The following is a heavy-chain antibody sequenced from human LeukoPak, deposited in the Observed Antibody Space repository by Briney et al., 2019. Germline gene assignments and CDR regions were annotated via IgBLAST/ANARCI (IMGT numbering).Heavy chain of an antibody. J-gene: IGHJ4*02. CDR2: IYYSGST. CDR3: ARGRYFDWLSWDY. D-gene: IGHD3-9*01. V-gene: IGHV4-4*02. CDR1: GGSISSSNW. Sequence: PSETLSLTCAVSGGSISSSNWWSWVRQPPGKGLEWIGYIYYSGSTNYNPSLKSRVTISVDTSKNQFSLKLSSVTAADTAVYYCARGRYFDWLSWDYWGQGTLVTVSS.